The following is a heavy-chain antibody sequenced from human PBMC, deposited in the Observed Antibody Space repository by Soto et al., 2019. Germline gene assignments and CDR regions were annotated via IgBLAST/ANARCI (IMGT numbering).Heavy chain of an antibody. CDR1: GFSFSSYG. Sequence: PGGSLRLSCAASGFSFSSYGMNWVRLAPGKGLEWVSGISGSGGNTYYVDSVKGRFTISRDNSQSTLYLQMDSLRAEDTAVYYCEKGFCSGCICQAPHWGRGTLVTVSS. J-gene: IGHJ4*02. CDR2: ISGSGGNT. CDR3: EKGFCSGCICQAPH. V-gene: IGHV3-23*01. D-gene: IGHD2-15*01.